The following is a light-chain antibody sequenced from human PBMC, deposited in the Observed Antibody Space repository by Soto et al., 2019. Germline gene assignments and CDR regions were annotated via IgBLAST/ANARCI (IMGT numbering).Light chain of an antibody. CDR1: TSDVGGYNY. V-gene: IGLV2-14*03. J-gene: IGLJ1*01. Sequence: QSALTQPASVSGSPGQSITISCTGTTSDVGGYNYVSWYQQHPYKAPKLMIYDVTNRPSGVSNRFSGSKSGNTASLTISGLQAEDEADYYCSSYTSSSTYVFGTGTKLTVL. CDR3: SSYTSSSTYV. CDR2: DVT.